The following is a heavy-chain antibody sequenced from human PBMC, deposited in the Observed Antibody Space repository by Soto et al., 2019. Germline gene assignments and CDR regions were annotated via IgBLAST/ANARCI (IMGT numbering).Heavy chain of an antibody. D-gene: IGHD3-16*01. V-gene: IGHV3-48*01. CDR1: GFTFSSYN. CDR3: ARKGGARDAFDI. J-gene: IGHJ3*02. Sequence: EVQLVESGGGLVQPGGSLRLSCAASGFTFSSYNMNWVRQAPGKGLEWASFISSGSSTIYYADSVKGRFTISRDNAKNSLYLQMDSLRAEDTAVYYCARKGGARDAFDIWGQGTMVTVS. CDR2: ISSGSSTI.